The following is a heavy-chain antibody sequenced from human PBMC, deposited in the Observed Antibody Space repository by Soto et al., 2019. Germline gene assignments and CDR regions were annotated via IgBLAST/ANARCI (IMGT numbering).Heavy chain of an antibody. Sequence: QVQLQESGPGLVKPSETLSLTCTVSGGSVSSGSYYWSWIRQPPGKGLEWIGYIYYSGSTNYNPSLKSRVTISVDTSKNQFSLKLSSVTAADTAVYYSARGSGWYPYWGQGTLVTVSS. J-gene: IGHJ4*02. CDR2: IYYSGST. D-gene: IGHD6-19*01. CDR3: ARGSGWYPY. CDR1: GGSVSSGSYY. V-gene: IGHV4-61*01.